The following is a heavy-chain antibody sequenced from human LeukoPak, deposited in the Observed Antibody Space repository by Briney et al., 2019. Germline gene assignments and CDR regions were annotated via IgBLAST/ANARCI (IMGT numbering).Heavy chain of an antibody. CDR2: IKQSGST. CDR1: GAFRGLL. CDR3: ARVLMVRGVIITRRGYYMDV. V-gene: IGHV4-34*01. J-gene: IGHJ6*03. D-gene: IGHD3-10*01. Sequence: GTLVLXLRCLGGAFRGLLWRWDPPPPGKGLGGDGEIKQSGSTNYNPSLKSRVTISVDTSKNQFPLKLSSVTAADTAVYYCARVLMVRGVIITRRGYYMDVWGKGTTVTVSS.